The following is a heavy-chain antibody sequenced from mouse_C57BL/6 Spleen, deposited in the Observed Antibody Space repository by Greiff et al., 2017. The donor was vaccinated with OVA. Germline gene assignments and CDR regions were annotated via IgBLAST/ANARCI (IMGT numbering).Heavy chain of an antibody. J-gene: IGHJ4*01. Sequence: QVQLKQPGAELVKPGASVKLSCKASGYTFTSYWMQWVKQRPGQGLEWIGEIDPSDSYTNYNQKFKGKATLTVDTSSSTAYMQLSSLTSEDAAVYYCARVGRGDGYYAMDYWGQGTSVTVSS. V-gene: IGHV1-50*01. CDR2: IDPSDSYT. D-gene: IGHD2-3*01. CDR3: ARVGRGDGYYAMDY. CDR1: GYTFTSYW.